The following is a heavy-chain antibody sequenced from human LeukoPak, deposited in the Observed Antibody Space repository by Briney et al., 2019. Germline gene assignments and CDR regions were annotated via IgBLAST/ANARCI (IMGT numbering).Heavy chain of an antibody. D-gene: IGHD2-15*01. CDR2: IYTSGST. Sequence: PSETLSLTCTVSGGSISSYYWSWIRQPAGKGLEWIGRIYTSGSTNYNPSLKSRVTMSVDTSKNQFSLKLSSVTAADTAVYYCARDQDIVVVVAATKRLYYYGMDVWGQGTTVTVSS. V-gene: IGHV4-4*07. J-gene: IGHJ6*02. CDR1: GGSISSYY. CDR3: ARDQDIVVVVAATKRLYYYGMDV.